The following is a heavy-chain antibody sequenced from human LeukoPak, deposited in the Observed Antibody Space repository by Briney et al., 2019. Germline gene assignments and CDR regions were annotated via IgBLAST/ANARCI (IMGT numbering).Heavy chain of an antibody. J-gene: IGHJ4*02. CDR3: ARETHTMVRGVPDY. D-gene: IGHD3-10*01. V-gene: IGHV3-48*01. CDR1: GFTFSSYS. CDR2: ISSSSSTI. Sequence: GGSLRPSCAASGFTFSSYSMNWVRQAPGKGLEWVSYISSSSSTIYYADSVKGRFTISRDNAKNSLYLQMNSLRAEDTAVYYCARETHTMVRGVPDYWGQGTLVTVSS.